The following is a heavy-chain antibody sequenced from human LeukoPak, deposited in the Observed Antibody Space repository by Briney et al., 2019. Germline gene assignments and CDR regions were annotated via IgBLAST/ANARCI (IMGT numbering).Heavy chain of an antibody. Sequence: GGSLRLSCAVSGFTFSNYWMHWVRQDPGKGLVWVSRTNPDGSDRSYTDSVKGRFTISRDNAKNTVYLQMNSLRAEDTATYYCARDSKMVAYWGQGTLVTVSS. CDR2: TNPDGSDR. CDR1: GFTFSNYW. J-gene: IGHJ4*02. D-gene: IGHD2-8*01. CDR3: ARDSKMVAY. V-gene: IGHV3-74*01.